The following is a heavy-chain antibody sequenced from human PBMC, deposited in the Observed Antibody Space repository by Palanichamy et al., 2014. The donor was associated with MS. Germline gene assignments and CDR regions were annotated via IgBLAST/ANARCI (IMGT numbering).Heavy chain of an antibody. Sequence: EPHLEESGGGLVQPGRSLRLSCAASGFTFDDYAMHWVRQTPGRRLEWVAGISWSSDRLGYAESVKGRFTISRDNAKNSLLLQMSSLRPEDTAIYYCAKDRQPYYNYGMDVWGQGTTVTVYS. CDR1: GFTFDDYA. D-gene: IGHD3-10*01. V-gene: IGHV3-9*01. J-gene: IGHJ6*02. CDR3: AKDRQPYYNYGMDV. CDR2: ISWSSDRL.